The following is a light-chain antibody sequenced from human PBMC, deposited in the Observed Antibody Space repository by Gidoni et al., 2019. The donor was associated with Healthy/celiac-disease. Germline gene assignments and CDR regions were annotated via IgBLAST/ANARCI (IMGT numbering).Light chain of an antibody. CDR1: SSDVGGYHY. CDR2: DVS. V-gene: IGLV2-11*01. Sequence: QSALTQPRSVSGSPEQSVTISCTGTSSDVGGYHYVSWYQQHPGKAPKRMIYDVSKRPSGVPDRFSGSKTGNTASLTISGLQAEDEADYYCCSYAGSYTLGTGTKVTVL. J-gene: IGLJ1*01. CDR3: CSYAGSYT.